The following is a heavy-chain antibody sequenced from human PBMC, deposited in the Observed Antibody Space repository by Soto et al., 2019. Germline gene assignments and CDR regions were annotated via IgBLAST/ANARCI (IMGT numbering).Heavy chain of an antibody. J-gene: IGHJ5*02. CDR3: ARDLTISSTDGPFVL. CDR2: IHYTGST. Sequence: SETLSLTCTVSGDSMSRYYWTWIRQPPGKGLEWIGNIHYTGSTNYNPSLKSRVTTLLGTSTSQFSLKVSSVTAADTAVYYCARDLTISSTDGPFVLWGHGTLGTVS. V-gene: IGHV4-59*01. CDR1: GDSMSRYY. D-gene: IGHD1-1*01.